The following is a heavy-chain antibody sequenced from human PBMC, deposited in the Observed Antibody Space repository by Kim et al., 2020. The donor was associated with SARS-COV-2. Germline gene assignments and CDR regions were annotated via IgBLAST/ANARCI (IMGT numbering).Heavy chain of an antibody. CDR2: ISGSGGTT. CDR3: AKVGDGGYYGSGSPSPSVSIDP. D-gene: IGHD3-10*01. CDR1: GFTFSSYA. Sequence: GGSLRLSCAASGFTFSSYAMSWVRQAPGKGLEWVSDISGSGGTTYYADSVKGRFTISRSKSKNTLYLQMNSLRAEDTAVYYCAKVGDGGYYGSGSPSPSVSIDPWGQGTLVTVSS. J-gene: IGHJ5*01. V-gene: IGHV3-23*01.